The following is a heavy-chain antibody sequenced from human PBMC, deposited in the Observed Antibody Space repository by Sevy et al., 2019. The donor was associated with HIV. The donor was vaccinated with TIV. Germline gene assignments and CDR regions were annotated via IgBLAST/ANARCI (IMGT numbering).Heavy chain of an antibody. CDR2: IQWVDDK. CDR1: GFSISTDGVG. D-gene: IGHD6-19*01. J-gene: IGHJ4*02. V-gene: IGHV2-5*02. CDR3: VHRQAVDPESPSGPYYFHY. Sequence: SGPTLVNPTETLTLTCNFSGFSISTDGVGVAWIRQPPGKALEWLALIQWVDDKRYTPSLKSRLTITKGSSKNEVVLAMTNVDPVDTGTYYCVHRQAVDPESPSGPYYFHYWGQGMLVTVSS.